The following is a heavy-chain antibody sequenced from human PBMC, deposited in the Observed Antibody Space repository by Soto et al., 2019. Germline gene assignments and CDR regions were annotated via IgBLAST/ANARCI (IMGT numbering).Heavy chain of an antibody. CDR3: ARGFYYDTSGYYSGFDF. Sequence: NPSETLSLTCAVSGGAFIGYYCTWIRHPPSKGLEWIVEINHSGSTNYNPSLTGRLTISVDSSKKQFSLNLRSVTAADTAVYYCARGFYYDTSGYYSGFDFWGQGALVTVSS. CDR1: GGAFIGYY. D-gene: IGHD3-22*01. V-gene: IGHV4-34*01. CDR2: INHSGST. J-gene: IGHJ4*02.